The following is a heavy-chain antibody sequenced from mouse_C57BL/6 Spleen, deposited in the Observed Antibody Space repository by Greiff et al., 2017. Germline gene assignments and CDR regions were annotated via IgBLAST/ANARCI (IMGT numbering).Heavy chain of an antibody. CDR1: GYAFSSYW. V-gene: IGHV1-80*01. J-gene: IGHJ2*01. CDR2: IYPGDGDT. CDR3: ARFCISSYFGY. Sequence: VKLMESGAELVKPGASVKISCKASGYAFSSYWMNWVKQRPGKGLEWIGQIYPGDGDTNYNGKFKGKATMTADKSSSTAYMQLSSLTSEDSAVYFGARFCISSYFGYLGQGTTPTVSS. D-gene: IGHD1-1*01.